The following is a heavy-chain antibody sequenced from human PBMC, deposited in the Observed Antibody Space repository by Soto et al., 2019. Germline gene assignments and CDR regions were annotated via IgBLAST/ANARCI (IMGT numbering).Heavy chain of an antibody. J-gene: IGHJ4*02. CDR2: TYYRSKWYN. D-gene: IGHD2-15*01. CDR1: WDSCSRNSAA. Sequence: SQTLSLTCSISWDSCSRNSAACNWIRQSPSRGLEWLGRTYYRSKWYNDYAVSVKSRITINPDTSKNQFSLQLKSVTHEDTAVYYCARDRGGYCSGGRCSAFDYWRQGTLVTVSS. CDR3: ARDRGGYCSGGRCSAFDY. V-gene: IGHV6-1*01.